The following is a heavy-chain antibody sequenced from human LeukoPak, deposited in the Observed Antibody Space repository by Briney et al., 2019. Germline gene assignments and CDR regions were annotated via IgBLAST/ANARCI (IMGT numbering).Heavy chain of an antibody. J-gene: IGHJ6*02. CDR2: INTDGSNI. CDR3: ARGTPSSSGWLYYGMDV. V-gene: IGHV3-74*01. Sequence: PGGSLRLSCVGSGFVFSDYYMHWVRQAPEKGLIWDSRINTDGSNIDYADSVKGRFTISRDNSKNTLYLQMNSLRAEDTAVYYCARGTPSSSGWLYYGMDVWGQGTTVTVSS. D-gene: IGHD6-19*01. CDR1: GFVFSDYY.